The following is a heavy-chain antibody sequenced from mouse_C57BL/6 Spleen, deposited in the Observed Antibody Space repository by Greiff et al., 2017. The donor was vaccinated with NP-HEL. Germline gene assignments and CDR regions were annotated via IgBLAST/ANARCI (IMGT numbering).Heavy chain of an antibody. CDR1: GFTFSSYA. D-gene: IGHD2-3*01. V-gene: IGHV5-9-1*02. CDR3: TGDLYGYYVYYAMDY. CDR2: ISSGGDYT. Sequence: EVMLVESGEGLVKPGGSLKLSCAASGFTFSSYAMSWVRQTPEKRLEWVAYISSGGDYTYYADTVKGRFTISRDNARNTLYLRMSSLKSEDTAMYYCTGDLYGYYVYYAMDYRGKGTSVTVSS. J-gene: IGHJ4*01.